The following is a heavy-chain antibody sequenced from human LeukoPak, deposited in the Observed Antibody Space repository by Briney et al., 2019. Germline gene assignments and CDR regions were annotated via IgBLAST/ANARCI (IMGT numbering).Heavy chain of an antibody. J-gene: IGHJ5*02. Sequence: ASVKVSCKASGYTFTSYDINWVRQATGQGLEWMGWMNPNSGNTGYAQKFQGRVTMTRNTSISTAYMELSSLRSEDTAVYYCARDPVLRYFDWLLPAGYWFDPWGQGTLVTVSS. CDR3: ARDPVLRYFDWLLPAGYWFDP. D-gene: IGHD3-9*01. CDR1: GYTFTSYD. CDR2: MNPNSGNT. V-gene: IGHV1-8*01.